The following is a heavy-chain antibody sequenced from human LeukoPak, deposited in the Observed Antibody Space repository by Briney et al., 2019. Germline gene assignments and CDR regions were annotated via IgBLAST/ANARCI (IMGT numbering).Heavy chain of an antibody. V-gene: IGHV3-33*01. CDR2: IWYDGSNK. CDR1: GFTFSSYG. CDR3: ARDLPIDYYGMDV. Sequence: PGGSLRLSCAASGFTFSSYGMHWVRQAPGKGLEWVAVIWYDGSNKYYADSVKGRFTISRDNSKNTLYLQMNSLRAEDTAVYYCARDLPIDYYGMDVWGQGTTVTVSS. D-gene: IGHD3-22*01. J-gene: IGHJ6*02.